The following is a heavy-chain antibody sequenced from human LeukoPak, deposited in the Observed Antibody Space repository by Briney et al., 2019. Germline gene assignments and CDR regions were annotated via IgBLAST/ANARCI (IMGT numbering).Heavy chain of an antibody. CDR3: ARDLAGVVGVTAWFDP. Sequence: ASVKVSCKASAYTFTSYAISWVRQAPGQGLEWMGWISASNGNTNYAQKLHGRVTMTTDTSTSTVYMELRSLRFDDTAVYYCARDLAGVVGVTAWFDPWGQGTLVTVSS. D-gene: IGHD1-26*01. CDR1: AYTFTSYA. J-gene: IGHJ5*02. V-gene: IGHV1-18*01. CDR2: ISASNGNT.